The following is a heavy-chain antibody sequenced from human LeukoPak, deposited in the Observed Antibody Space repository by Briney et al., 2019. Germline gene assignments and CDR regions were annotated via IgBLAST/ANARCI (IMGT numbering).Heavy chain of an antibody. Sequence: SETLSLTCAVYGGSFSGYYWSWIRQPPGKGLEWIGEINHSGSTNYNPSLKSRVTISVDTSKNQFSLKLSSVTAADTAVYYCASARLAARPSVTYYYYYGMDVWGQGTTVTVSS. V-gene: IGHV4-34*01. CDR3: ASARLAARPSVTYYYYYGMDV. D-gene: IGHD6-6*01. J-gene: IGHJ6*02. CDR1: GGSFSGYY. CDR2: INHSGST.